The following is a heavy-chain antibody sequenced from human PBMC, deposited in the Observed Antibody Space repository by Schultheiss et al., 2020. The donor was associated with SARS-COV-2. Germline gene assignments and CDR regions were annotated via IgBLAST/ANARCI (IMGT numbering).Heavy chain of an antibody. V-gene: IGHV4-30-4*01. Sequence: SETLSLTCTVSGGSISSGDYYWSWIRQPPGKGLEWIGYIYYSGSTYYNPSLKSRVTISVDTSKNQFSLKLSSVTAADTAVYYCARVPMTTVKNWFDPWGQGTLVTVSS. CDR1: GGSISSGDYY. CDR3: ARVPMTTVKNWFDP. J-gene: IGHJ5*02. D-gene: IGHD4-17*01. CDR2: IYYSGST.